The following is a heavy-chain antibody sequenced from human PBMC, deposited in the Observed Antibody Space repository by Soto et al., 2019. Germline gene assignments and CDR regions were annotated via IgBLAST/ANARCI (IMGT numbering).Heavy chain of an antibody. Sequence: PSETLSLTCTVSGGSISSYYWSWIRQPPGKGLEWIGYIYYSGSTNYNPSLKSRVTISVDTSKNQFSLKLSSVTAADTAVYYCARAINVAVPNWFDPWGQGTLVTVSS. J-gene: IGHJ5*02. D-gene: IGHD6-19*01. CDR3: ARAINVAVPNWFDP. CDR1: GGSISSYY. CDR2: IYYSGST. V-gene: IGHV4-59*01.